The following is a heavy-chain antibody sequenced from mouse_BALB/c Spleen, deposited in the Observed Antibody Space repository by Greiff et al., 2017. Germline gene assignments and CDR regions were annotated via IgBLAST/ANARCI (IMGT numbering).Heavy chain of an antibody. CDR1: GFTFSDFY. D-gene: IGHD1-1*01. Sequence: EVNVVESGGGLVQPGGSLRLSCATSGFTFSDFYMEWVRQPPGKRLEWIAASRNKANDYTTEYSASVKGRFIVSRDTSQSILYLQMNALRAEDTAIYYCARENYYGSSYWYFDVWGAGTTVTVSS. CDR2: SRNKANDYTT. J-gene: IGHJ1*01. V-gene: IGHV7-1*02. CDR3: ARENYYGSSYWYFDV.